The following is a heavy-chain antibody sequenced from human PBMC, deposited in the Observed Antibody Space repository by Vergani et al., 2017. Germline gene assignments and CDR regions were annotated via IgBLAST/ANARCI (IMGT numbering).Heavy chain of an antibody. CDR1: GASINNDFYY. D-gene: IGHD4-23*01. Sequence: QLQESGPGLVKPSQTLSLTCTVSGASINNDFYYWHWIRQPAGKGLEWIGRIYVSGITDYNSSLQSRVSMSVDTSKNQFSLTLTSVTAADTAVYYCARDNKQLRPRAFYLWGQGTMVTVSS. CDR2: IYVSGIT. CDR3: ARDNKQLRPRAFYL. V-gene: IGHV4-61*02. J-gene: IGHJ3*01.